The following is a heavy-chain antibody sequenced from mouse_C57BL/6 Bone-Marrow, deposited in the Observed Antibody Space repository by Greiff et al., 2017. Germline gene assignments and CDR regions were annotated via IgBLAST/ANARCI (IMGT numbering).Heavy chain of an antibody. CDR2: IDPSDSYT. J-gene: IGHJ4*01. V-gene: IGHV1-69*01. D-gene: IGHD2-5*01. CDR3: ARSPPYYSNYGGAMDY. CDR1: GYTFTSYW. Sequence: VQLQQPGAELVMPGASVKLSCKASGYTFTSYWMHWVKQRPGQGLEWIGEIDPSDSYTNYNQKFKGKSTLTVDKSSSTAYMQLSSLTSEDSAVYYCARSPPYYSNYGGAMDYWGQGTSVTVSS.